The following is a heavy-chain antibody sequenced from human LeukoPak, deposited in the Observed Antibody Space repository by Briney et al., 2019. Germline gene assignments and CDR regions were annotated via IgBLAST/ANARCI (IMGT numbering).Heavy chain of an antibody. CDR3: YTSITDY. CDR1: GFNVNNAW. V-gene: IGHV3-15*07. J-gene: IGHJ4*02. D-gene: IGHD2-21*01. CDR2: IRSKIDGGAT. Sequence: GGSLRLSCAASGFNVNNAWMSWVRQAPGKGLEWVGRIRSKIDGGATDYAAPVKGRFTISRDDSKNTLYLQVNSLKIEDTAMYYCYTSITDYWGQGTLVTVSS.